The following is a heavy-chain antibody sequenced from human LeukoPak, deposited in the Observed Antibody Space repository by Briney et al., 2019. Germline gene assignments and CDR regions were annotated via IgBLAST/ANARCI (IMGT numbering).Heavy chain of an antibody. CDR3: ARRCAGGDCYGAFDY. CDR1: DDSISSNDYY. CDR2: ISYSGST. D-gene: IGHD2-21*01. Sequence: SEPLSLTCTVSDDSISSNDYYWGWIRQPPGKGLEWIGSISYSGSTYYKPSLKSRVTISVDTSKNQFSLKLSSVTAADTAVYYCARRCAGGDCYGAFDYWGQGTLSPSPQ. J-gene: IGHJ4*02. V-gene: IGHV4-39*01.